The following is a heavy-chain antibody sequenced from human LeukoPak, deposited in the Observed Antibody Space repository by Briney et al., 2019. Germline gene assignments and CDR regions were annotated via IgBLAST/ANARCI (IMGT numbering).Heavy chain of an antibody. Sequence: NSSETLSLTCTVSGGSISSGDYYWSWIRQPPGKGLEWIGYIYYSGSTNYNPSLKSRVTISVDTSKNQFSLKLSSVTAADTAVYYCARGSGGGPLRNYYMDVWGKGTTVTVSS. CDR3: ARGSGGGPLRNYYMDV. CDR1: GGSISSGDYY. CDR2: IYYSGST. J-gene: IGHJ6*03. D-gene: IGHD3-16*01. V-gene: IGHV4-61*08.